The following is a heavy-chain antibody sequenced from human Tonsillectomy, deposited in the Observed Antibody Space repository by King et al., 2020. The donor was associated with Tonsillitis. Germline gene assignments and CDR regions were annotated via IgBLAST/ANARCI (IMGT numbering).Heavy chain of an antibody. D-gene: IGHD6-19*01. CDR1: GFTFSNYA. Sequence: VQLVESGGGLVQPGGSLRLSCAASGFTFSNYAMRWVRQAPGKGLEWVSAISGRGGSTYYADSVKGRFTISRDNSKNTLYLQMNNQRAEDTAVYYCAKDVSTGYSSGRYFDLWRGGTLVTVSS. J-gene: IGHJ2*01. V-gene: IGHV3-23*04. CDR3: AKDVSTGYSSGRYFDL. CDR2: ISGRGGST.